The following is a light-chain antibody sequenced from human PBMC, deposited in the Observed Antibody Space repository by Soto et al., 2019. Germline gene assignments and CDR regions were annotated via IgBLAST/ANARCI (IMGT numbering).Light chain of an antibody. Sequence: EIVMTQSPGTLSVSPGERATLFCRASQSVSNKLAWYQQKPGQAPRLIIYGTSTRATGIPARFSGSGSGTDFTLTISSLQSEDFAIYYCQQYNKWPQFGGGTKVGIK. CDR3: QQYNKWPQ. CDR1: QSVSNK. V-gene: IGKV3-15*01. J-gene: IGKJ4*02. CDR2: GTS.